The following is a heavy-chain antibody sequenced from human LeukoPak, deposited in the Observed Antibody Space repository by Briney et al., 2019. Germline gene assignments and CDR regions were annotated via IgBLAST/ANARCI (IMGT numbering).Heavy chain of an antibody. J-gene: IGHJ6*02. V-gene: IGHV3-23*01. D-gene: IGHD4-17*01. Sequence: GGSLRLSCAASGFTFSSYAMSWVRQAPGKGLEWVSAISGSGGSTYYADSVKGRFTISRDNSKNTLYLQMNSLRAEDTAVYYCAKDGYGDYGLRSYYYYYGMDVWGQGTTVTVSS. CDR3: AKDGYGDYGLRSYYYYYGMDV. CDR2: ISGSGGST. CDR1: GFTFSSYA.